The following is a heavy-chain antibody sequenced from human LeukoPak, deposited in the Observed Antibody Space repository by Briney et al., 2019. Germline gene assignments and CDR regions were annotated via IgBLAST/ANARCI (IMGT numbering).Heavy chain of an antibody. CDR2: IYTSGST. V-gene: IGHV4-4*07. D-gene: IGHD3-10*01. J-gene: IGHJ6*02. CDR3: AREQVVYYGSGSYYNSYYYYGMDV. CDR1: GGSISSYY. Sequence: PSETLSLTCTVSGGSISSYYWSWIRQPAGKGLEWIGRIYTSGSTNYNPSLKSRVTMSVDTSKNQFSPKLSSVTAADTAVYYCAREQVVYYGSGSYYNSYYYYGMDVWGQGTTVTVSS.